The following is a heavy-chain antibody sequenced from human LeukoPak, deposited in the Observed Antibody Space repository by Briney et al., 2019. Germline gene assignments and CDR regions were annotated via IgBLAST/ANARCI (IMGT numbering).Heavy chain of an antibody. D-gene: IGHD6-19*01. Sequence: SETLSLTCTVSGGSISSSSYYWGWIRQPPGKGLEWIGTISYSGSTYYNPSLKSRVIISVDTTKNQFSLKVSSVTAADTAVYYCARLSRVAGRLNGIDPWGQGILVTVSS. CDR1: GGSISSSSYY. CDR2: ISYSGST. V-gene: IGHV4-39*01. J-gene: IGHJ5*02. CDR3: ARLSRVAGRLNGIDP.